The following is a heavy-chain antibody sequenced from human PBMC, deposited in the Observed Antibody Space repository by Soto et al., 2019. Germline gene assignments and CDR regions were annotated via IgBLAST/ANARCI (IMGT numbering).Heavy chain of an antibody. Sequence: QVQLVQSGAEVKKPGASVKVSCKASGYTFTSYGISWVRQAPGQGLEWMGWISAYNGNTNYAQKLQGRVTMTTDTSTSTAYMELRSLRSDDTAVYYCAGEALPRTDILTGYYTPPFDYWGQGTLVTVSS. CDR2: ISAYNGNT. D-gene: IGHD3-9*01. CDR3: AGEALPRTDILTGYYTPPFDY. CDR1: GYTFTSYG. V-gene: IGHV1-18*01. J-gene: IGHJ4*02.